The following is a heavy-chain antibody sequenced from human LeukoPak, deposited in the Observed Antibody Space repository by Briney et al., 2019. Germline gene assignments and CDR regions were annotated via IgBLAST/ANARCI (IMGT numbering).Heavy chain of an antibody. D-gene: IGHD2-21*01. V-gene: IGHV4-4*07. Sequence: ETLSLTCTVSGGSISSYYWSWIRQPPGKGLEWIGRIYSSGSTNYNPSLKSRVTISIDTSKKHFSLKFNSVTAADTAVYYCARGIAVSSFWHFDLWGRGTLVTVSS. CDR3: ARGIAVSSFWHFDL. CDR1: GGSISSYY. J-gene: IGHJ2*01. CDR2: IYSSGST.